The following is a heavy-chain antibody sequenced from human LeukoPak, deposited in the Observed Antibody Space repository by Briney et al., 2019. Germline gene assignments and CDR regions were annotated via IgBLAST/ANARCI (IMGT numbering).Heavy chain of an antibody. D-gene: IGHD5-12*01. Sequence: SETLSLTCTVSGDSISSGDYYWSWIRQPAGKGLEWIGRISSSGSTNYNPSLKSRVTISVDTSKNQFSLKLSSVTAADTAVYYCARHKTLPQWLRFLARTPRTPQTDAPFDYWGQGTLVTVSS. J-gene: IGHJ4*02. CDR1: GDSISSGDYY. CDR2: ISSSGST. V-gene: IGHV4-61*02. CDR3: ARHKTLPQWLRFLARTPRTPQTDAPFDY.